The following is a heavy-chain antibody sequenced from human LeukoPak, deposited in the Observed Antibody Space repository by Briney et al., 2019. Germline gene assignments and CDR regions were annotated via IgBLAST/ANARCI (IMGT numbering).Heavy chain of an antibody. D-gene: IGHD2-8*02. CDR3: ARDYCTGGVCYAVGAFDI. CDR2: IYIVGST. CDR1: GFTVSSNY. V-gene: IGHV3-53*01. J-gene: IGHJ3*02. Sequence: PGGSLRLSCAASGFTVSSNYMSWVRQAPGKGLEWVSVIYIVGSTYYADSVKGRFTISRDNSKNTLYLQMNSLRAEDTAVYYCARDYCTGGVCYAVGAFDIWGQGTMVTVSS.